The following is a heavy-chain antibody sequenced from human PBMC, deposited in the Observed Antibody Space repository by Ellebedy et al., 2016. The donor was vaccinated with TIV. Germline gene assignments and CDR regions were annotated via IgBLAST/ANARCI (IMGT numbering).Heavy chain of an antibody. CDR1: GGSISSRRYH. CDR3: ARDREVVVRTYSYFRYMDV. D-gene: IGHD2-2*01. V-gene: IGHV4-39*07. CDR2: IYYTGSP. J-gene: IGHJ6*04. Sequence: SETLSLXXTVSGGSISSRRYHWGWIRQPPGKGLEWIGTIYYTGSPQYNPSLKSRVTISVDTSKNQFSLKLSSVTAADTAVYFCARDREVVVRTYSYFRYMDVWGKGTTVIVSS.